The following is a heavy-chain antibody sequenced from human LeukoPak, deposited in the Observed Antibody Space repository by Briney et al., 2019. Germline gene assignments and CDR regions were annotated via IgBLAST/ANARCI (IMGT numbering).Heavy chain of an antibody. Sequence: PSETLSLTCAVYGGSFSGYYWSWIRQPPGKGQEWIGEINHSGSTNYNPSLKSRVTISVDTSKNQFSLKLSSVTAADTAVYYCARDGGSYWAYWGQGTLVTVSS. V-gene: IGHV4-34*01. J-gene: IGHJ4*02. CDR3: ARDGGSYWAY. D-gene: IGHD1-26*01. CDR2: INHSGST. CDR1: GGSFSGYY.